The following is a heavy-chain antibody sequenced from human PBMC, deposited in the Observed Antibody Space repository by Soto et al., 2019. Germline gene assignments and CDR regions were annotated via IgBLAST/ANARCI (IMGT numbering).Heavy chain of an antibody. CDR1: GFTFSGYG. D-gene: IGHD2-15*01. CDR3: AKERLEQDQVLPFFDY. J-gene: IGHJ4*02. CDR2: ISYDGSNK. V-gene: IGHV3-30*18. Sequence: QVQLEESGGGVVQPGRSLRLSCTASGFTFSGYGMHWLRQAPGRGLEWVAVISYDGSNKYYADSVRGRFTISRDNSKNTLDLQMNSLRAEDTAVYYCAKERLEQDQVLPFFDYWGQGTLVTVSS.